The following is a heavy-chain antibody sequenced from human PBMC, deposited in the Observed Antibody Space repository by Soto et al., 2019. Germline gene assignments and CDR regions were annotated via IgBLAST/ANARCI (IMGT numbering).Heavy chain of an antibody. CDR2: ISANSGNT. V-gene: IGHV1-18*04. CDR1: GFIFNNYA. J-gene: IGHJ4*02. D-gene: IGHD3-22*01. CDR3: ATAGNYDSSGRDF. Sequence: QVQLVQSGAEVKKPEASVKVSCKGFGFIFNNYAISWVRQAPGQGLEWMGWISANSGNTNYAQKLQGRVTMTTDTSTSTAYMEPRSLRSDDTAVYYCATAGNYDSSGRDFWGQGTLVTVSS.